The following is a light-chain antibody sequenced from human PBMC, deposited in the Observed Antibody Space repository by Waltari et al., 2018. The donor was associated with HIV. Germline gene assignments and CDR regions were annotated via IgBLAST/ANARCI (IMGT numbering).Light chain of an antibody. CDR2: GDY. Sequence: NFMLTQPHSVSESPGKTVTIACARSSGGIANNYVQWYQQRPGSSPTTVIDGDYHRPSGVPDRFSGSIDSSSNSASLTISVLKTDDEADYYGQSYDNGNWVLGGGTKVTVL. CDR1: SGGIANNY. V-gene: IGLV6-57*01. J-gene: IGLJ3*02. CDR3: QSYDNGNWV.